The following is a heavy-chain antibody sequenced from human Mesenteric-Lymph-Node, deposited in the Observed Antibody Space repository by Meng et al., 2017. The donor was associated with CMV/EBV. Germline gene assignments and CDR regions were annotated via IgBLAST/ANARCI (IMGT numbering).Heavy chain of an antibody. V-gene: IGHV1-2*02. CDR3: AKTLDY. Sequence: QVHLVQSGAGVKKPGASVKVSCKTSGYTFTGYYIHWVRQAPGQGLESMGXINPNSGGTDYAQKFQGRVTMTRDTSISTAYMELSRLRSDDTAVYYCAKTLDYWGQGTLVTVSS. CDR1: GYTFTGYY. CDR2: INPNSGGT. J-gene: IGHJ4*02.